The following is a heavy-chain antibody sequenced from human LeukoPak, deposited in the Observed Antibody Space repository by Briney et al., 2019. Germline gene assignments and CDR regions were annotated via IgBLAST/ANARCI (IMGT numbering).Heavy chain of an antibody. Sequence: ASVKVSCKASGYTFTGYYMHWVRQAPGQGLEWMGWINPNSGGTNYAQKFQGRVTMTRDTSISTAYMELSRLRSDDTAVYYCARDIYDSSGYYLKFDYWGQGTLVTVSS. CDR3: ARDIYDSSGYYLKFDY. J-gene: IGHJ4*02. CDR1: GYTFTGYY. D-gene: IGHD3-22*01. CDR2: INPNSGGT. V-gene: IGHV1-2*02.